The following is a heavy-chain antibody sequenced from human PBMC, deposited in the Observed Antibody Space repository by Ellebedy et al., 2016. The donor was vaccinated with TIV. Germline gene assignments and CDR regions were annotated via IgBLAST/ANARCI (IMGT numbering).Heavy chain of an antibody. CDR2: IWSDGSNK. Sequence: GGSLRLXXAASGFTFSTYGMHWVRQAAGKGLEWVAFIWSDGSNKFYEDSVKGRFTISRDNSQNTLYLQMNSLRAEDTAVYYCARDMFRGIPMSWGQGTLVTVSS. J-gene: IGHJ5*02. D-gene: IGHD3-10*01. CDR1: GFTFSTYG. V-gene: IGHV3-33*01. CDR3: ARDMFRGIPMS.